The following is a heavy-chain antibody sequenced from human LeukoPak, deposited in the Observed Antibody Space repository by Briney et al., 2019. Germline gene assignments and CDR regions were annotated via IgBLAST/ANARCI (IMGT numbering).Heavy chain of an antibody. CDR2: IIPIFGTA. Sequence: SVTVSCKASGGTFSSYAISWVRQAPGQGLEWMGGIIPIFGTANYAQKFQGRVTITADESTSTAYMELSSLRSEDTAVYYCARSRDIVGATHWFDPWGQGTLVTVSS. CDR1: GGTFSSYA. D-gene: IGHD1-26*01. CDR3: ARSRDIVGATHWFDP. V-gene: IGHV1-69*13. J-gene: IGHJ5*02.